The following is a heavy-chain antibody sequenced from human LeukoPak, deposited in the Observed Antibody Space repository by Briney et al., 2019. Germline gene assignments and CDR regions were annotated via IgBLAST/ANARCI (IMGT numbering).Heavy chain of an antibody. J-gene: IGHJ4*02. CDR2: ISWNSGSI. CDR1: GFTFDDYA. CDR3: AKERNWNDAIDY. D-gene: IGHD1-1*01. V-gene: IGHV3-9*01. Sequence: GGSLRLSCAASGFTFDDYAMHWVRQAPGKGLEWVSGISWNSGSIGYADSVKGRFTISRDNAKNSLYLQMNSLRAEDTAVYYCAKERNWNDAIDYWGQGTLVTVSS.